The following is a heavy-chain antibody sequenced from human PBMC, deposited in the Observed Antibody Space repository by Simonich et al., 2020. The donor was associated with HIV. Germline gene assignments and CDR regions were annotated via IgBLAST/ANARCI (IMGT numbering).Heavy chain of an antibody. Sequence: QVQLQQWGAGLLKPSETLSLTCAVYGGSSSGYYWSWIRQPPGKGLEWIGEINYRGSTNYNPSLKSRVTISVDTSKNQFSLKLSSVTAADTAVYYCARRHPTAVTTPYFDYWGQGTLVTVSS. CDR3: ARRHPTAVTTPYFDY. V-gene: IGHV4-34*01. CDR2: INYRGST. D-gene: IGHD4-17*01. J-gene: IGHJ4*02. CDR1: GGSSSGYY.